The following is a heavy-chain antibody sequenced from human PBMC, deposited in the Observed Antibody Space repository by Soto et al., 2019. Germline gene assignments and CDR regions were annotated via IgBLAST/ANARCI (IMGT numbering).Heavy chain of an antibody. Sequence: ETLSLTCAVYGGSFSAYYWSWLSQPPWKGLEWVGEINHSGGTSYNPSLKSRVTIPVDTSNSQFSLKLTSVTASGRAVYYCARGRVDTVDSSGFYEYWGPGTPVTV. CDR3: ARGRVDTVDSSGFYEY. J-gene: IGHJ4*02. CDR2: INHSGGT. CDR1: GGSFSAYY. D-gene: IGHD3-22*01. V-gene: IGHV4-34*01.